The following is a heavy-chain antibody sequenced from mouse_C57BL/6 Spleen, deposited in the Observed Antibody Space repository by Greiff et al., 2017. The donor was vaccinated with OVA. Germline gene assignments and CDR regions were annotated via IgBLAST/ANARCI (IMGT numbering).Heavy chain of an antibody. D-gene: IGHD2-1*01. V-gene: IGHV3-6*01. J-gene: IGHJ2*01. CDR1: GYSITSGYY. CDR2: ISYDGSN. CDR3: ARDLPGDS. Sequence: ESGPGLVKPSQSLSLTCSVTGYSITSGYYWNWIRQFPGNKLEWMGYISYDGSNNYNPSLKNRISITRDTSKNQFFLKLNSVTTEDTATYYCARDLPGDSWGQGTTLTVSS.